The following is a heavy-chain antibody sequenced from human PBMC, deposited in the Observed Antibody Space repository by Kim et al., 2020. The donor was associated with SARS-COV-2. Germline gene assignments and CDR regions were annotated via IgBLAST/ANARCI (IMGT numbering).Heavy chain of an antibody. J-gene: IGHJ5*02. CDR2: IKQDGSEK. Sequence: GGSLRLSCAASGFTFSSYWMSWVRQAPGKGLEWVANIKQDGSEKYYVDSVKGRFTISRDNAKNSLYLQMNSLRAEDTAVYYCARDEGDGLRRYDFWSGYYRKYNWVDPWGQGTLVTVSS. CDR1: GFTFSSYW. CDR3: ARDEGDGLRRYDFWSGYYRKYNWVDP. D-gene: IGHD3-3*01. V-gene: IGHV3-7*01.